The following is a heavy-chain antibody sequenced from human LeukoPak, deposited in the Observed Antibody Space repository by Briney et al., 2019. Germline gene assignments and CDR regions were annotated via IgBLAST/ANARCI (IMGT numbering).Heavy chain of an antibody. Sequence: PSETLSLTCSVSGGPTSSYYWSRMRQSPGKGLEWVSTISGSGANTYYADSVRGRFTISRDNSKNTLYLHMNSLRAEDAAVYYCAKERAGYTNPYYFDYWGQGTLVTVSS. CDR1: GGPTSSYY. V-gene: IGHV3-23*01. D-gene: IGHD3-16*02. J-gene: IGHJ4*02. CDR3: AKERAGYTNPYYFDY. CDR2: ISGSGANT.